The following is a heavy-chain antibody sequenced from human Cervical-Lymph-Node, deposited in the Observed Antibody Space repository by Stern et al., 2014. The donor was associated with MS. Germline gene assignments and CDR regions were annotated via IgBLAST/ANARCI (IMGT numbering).Heavy chain of an antibody. J-gene: IGHJ6*01. Sequence: ESGLTLVKPTETLTLTCTFSGFSLTTNGASVAWVRQPPGQSLQWLAVIFWNGDERYTSSLKSRLSMTHDRSKNQVVLTMTNMESVDTGTYYCAQASFNIGWTYYCGMGVWGQGTAVTVSS. D-gene: IGHD6-19*01. CDR1: GFSLTTNGAS. CDR2: IFWNGDE. CDR3: AQASFNIGWTYYCGMGV. V-gene: IGHV2-5*01.